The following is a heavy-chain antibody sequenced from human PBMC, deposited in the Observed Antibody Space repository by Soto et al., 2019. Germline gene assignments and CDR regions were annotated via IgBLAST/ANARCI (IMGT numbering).Heavy chain of an antibody. D-gene: IGHD2-2*01. CDR1: GYTFTGYY. J-gene: IGHJ6*02. V-gene: IGHV1-2*02. Sequence: QVQLVQSGAEVKKPGASVKVSCKASGYTFTGYYMHWVRQAPGQGLEWMGGINPNSGGTNYAQKFQGRVTITRDTSISTAYMELSRLRSDDTAVYYCAREIVVVPAAITTGYYGMDVWGQGTTVTVSS. CDR2: INPNSGGT. CDR3: AREIVVVPAAITTGYYGMDV.